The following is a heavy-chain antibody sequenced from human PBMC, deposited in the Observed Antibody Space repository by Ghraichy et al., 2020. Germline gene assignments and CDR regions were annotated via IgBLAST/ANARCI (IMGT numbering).Heavy chain of an antibody. J-gene: IGHJ6*02. D-gene: IGHD6-19*01. Sequence: GGSLRLSCAASGFTFSSYSMNWVRQAPGKGLEWVSSISSSSSYIYYADSVKGRFTISRDNAKNSLYLQMNSLRAEDTAVYYCAREKGYISGWWYYHGMDVCGQGTTVMVSS. CDR1: GFTFSSYS. CDR3: AREKGYISGWWYYHGMDV. CDR2: ISSSSSYI. V-gene: IGHV3-21*01.